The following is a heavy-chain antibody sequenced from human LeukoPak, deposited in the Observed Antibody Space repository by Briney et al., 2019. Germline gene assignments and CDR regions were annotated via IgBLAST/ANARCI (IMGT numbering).Heavy chain of an antibody. CDR1: GFTFSSYG. D-gene: IGHD3-22*01. CDR2: ISYDGSNK. CDR3: AKDRPSTVIIYYFDY. J-gene: IGHJ4*02. V-gene: IGHV3-30*18. Sequence: QPGRSLRLSCAASGFTFSSYGMHWVRQAPGKGLEWVAVISYDGSNKYYADSVKGRFTISRDNSKNTLYLQMNSLRAEDTAVYYCAKDRPSTVIIYYFDYWGQGTLVTVSS.